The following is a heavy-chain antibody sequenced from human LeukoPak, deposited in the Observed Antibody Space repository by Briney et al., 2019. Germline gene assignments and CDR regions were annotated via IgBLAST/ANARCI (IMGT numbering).Heavy chain of an antibody. V-gene: IGHV3-53*01. Sequence: GGSLRLSCAASGLSVSDNYMTWVRQAPGKGLDWVSIIYPNGRTYYADSVKGRFTISRDNSKNTLNLQMNSLRVEDTAVYYCTGSSSFDYWGQGTLVTVSS. D-gene: IGHD6-6*01. CDR1: GLSVSDNY. CDR2: IYPNGRT. J-gene: IGHJ4*02. CDR3: TGSSSFDY.